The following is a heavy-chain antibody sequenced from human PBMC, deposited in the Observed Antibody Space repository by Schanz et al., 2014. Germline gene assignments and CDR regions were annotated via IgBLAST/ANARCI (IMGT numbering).Heavy chain of an antibody. CDR3: AREPLSGYNWFDP. Sequence: QVQLQESGPGLVKPSQTLSLTCTVSGGSISSGTYSWSWLRQPAGKGLEWIGRIYTSGTTNYNPPLKIRITTTRATSKTSFSRTRSSVTAADTAVYYCAREPLSGYNWFDPWGQGSLVTVSS. J-gene: IGHJ5*02. CDR2: IYTSGTT. D-gene: IGHD6-25*01. CDR1: GGSISSGTYS. V-gene: IGHV4-61*02.